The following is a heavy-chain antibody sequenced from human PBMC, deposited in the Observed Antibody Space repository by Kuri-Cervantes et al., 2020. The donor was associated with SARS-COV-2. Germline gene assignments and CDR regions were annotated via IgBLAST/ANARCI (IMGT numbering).Heavy chain of an antibody. CDR2: ISSNGGST. J-gene: IGHJ4*02. CDR1: GFTFSSYA. Sequence: GESLKISCSASGFTFSSYAMHWVRQAPGKGLEYVSAISSNGGSTDYADSVKGRFTISRDNSKNTLYLQMNSLRAEDTAVYYCAKDGGPGYGDYVYFDYWGQGTLVTVSS. D-gene: IGHD4-17*01. V-gene: IGHV3-64*04. CDR3: AKDGGPGYGDYVYFDY.